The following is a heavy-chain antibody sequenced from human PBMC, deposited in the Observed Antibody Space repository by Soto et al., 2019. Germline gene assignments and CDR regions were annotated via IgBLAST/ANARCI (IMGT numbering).Heavy chain of an antibody. D-gene: IGHD3-10*01. V-gene: IGHV3-23*01. CDR3: AKHPYGSMLGAFDI. Sequence: GGSLRLSCAASGFTFSSYAMSWVRQAPGKGLEWVSSISGIGVDTFYADAVKGRFTISRDSSRNTLYLQMNSLRAEDTAVYYCAKHPYGSMLGAFDIWGQGTMVTVSS. CDR1: GFTFSSYA. J-gene: IGHJ3*02. CDR2: ISGIGVDT.